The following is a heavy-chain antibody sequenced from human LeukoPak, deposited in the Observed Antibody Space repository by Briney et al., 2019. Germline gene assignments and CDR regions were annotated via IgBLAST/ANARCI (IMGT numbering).Heavy chain of an antibody. D-gene: IGHD6-13*01. J-gene: IGHJ5*02. V-gene: IGHV3-30-3*01. CDR2: ISYDGSNK. CDR1: GFTFSSYA. Sequence: GGSLRLSCAASGFTFSSYAMHWVRQAPGKGLEWVAVISYDGSNKYYADSVKGRFTISRDNSKNTLYLQMNSLRAEDTAVYYCARVKQQLVITNLNWFDPWGQGTLVTVSS. CDR3: ARVKQQLVITNLNWFDP.